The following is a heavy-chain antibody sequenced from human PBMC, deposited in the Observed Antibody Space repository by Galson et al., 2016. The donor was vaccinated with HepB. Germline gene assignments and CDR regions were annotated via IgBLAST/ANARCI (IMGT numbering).Heavy chain of an antibody. Sequence: SVKVSCKASGYTFTDYYIHWVRQAPGQGLEWMGWINPNTGGTNFAQRFQSSVTMTRDTSIDTAYMELSRLTSGDTAVYYCASFYNVLTSFRDGFDIWGQGTMVTVSS. J-gene: IGHJ3*02. CDR1: GYTFTDYY. V-gene: IGHV1-2*02. CDR2: INPNTGGT. D-gene: IGHD3-10*02. CDR3: ASFYNVLTSFRDGFDI.